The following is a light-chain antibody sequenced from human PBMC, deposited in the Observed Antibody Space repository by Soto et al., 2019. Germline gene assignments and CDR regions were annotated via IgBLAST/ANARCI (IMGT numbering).Light chain of an antibody. V-gene: IGLV1-44*01. Sequence: QSVLTQPPSASGTPGQGVTISCSGSSSNIGSNYVYWYQQLPGTAPKLLISSDNQRPSGVPDRFSGSQSGTSASLAISGLQSEDEADYHCGAWDDSLNGWVFGGGTKLTVL. CDR3: GAWDDSLNGWV. J-gene: IGLJ3*02. CDR2: SDN. CDR1: SSNIGSNY.